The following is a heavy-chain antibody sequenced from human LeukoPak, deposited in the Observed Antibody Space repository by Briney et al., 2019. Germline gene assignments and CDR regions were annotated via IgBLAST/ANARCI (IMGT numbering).Heavy chain of an antibody. Sequence: GGSLRLSCAASGFTFSCCAMHWVRQAPGKGLEWVSAVSANGGTTHYADSVKGRFTISRDNSRSTLYLQMNSLRPEDTAIYYCAREGYYGSGSPPSLYFDYWGQGTLVTVSS. CDR1: GFTFSCCA. CDR3: AREGYYGSGSPPSLYFDY. V-gene: IGHV3-23*01. J-gene: IGHJ4*02. CDR2: VSANGGTT. D-gene: IGHD3-10*01.